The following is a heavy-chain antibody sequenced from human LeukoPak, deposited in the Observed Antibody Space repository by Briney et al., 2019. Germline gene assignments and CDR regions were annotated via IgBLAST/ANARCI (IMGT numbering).Heavy chain of an antibody. CDR1: GFTFNTYG. Sequence: GGSLRLSCAASGFTFNTYGMNWVRQAPGKGLECVAFIRYDGIHKYYAVSVKGRFTISRDNSKNTLYLQMNSLRVEDTAIYYCVKDRGEFWGQGTMVTVSS. J-gene: IGHJ3*01. D-gene: IGHD3-10*01. V-gene: IGHV3-30*02. CDR2: IRYDGIHK. CDR3: VKDRGEF.